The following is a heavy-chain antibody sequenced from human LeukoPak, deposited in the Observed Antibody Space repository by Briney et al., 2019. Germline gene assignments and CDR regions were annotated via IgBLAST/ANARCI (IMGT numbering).Heavy chain of an antibody. V-gene: IGHV3-23*01. Sequence: GGSLRLSCAASGFTFSSYTMTWVRQAPGKGLEWVSGIGGSGDITSYADSVKGRFTISRDNSKNTLYLQMNSLRAEDTAVYYCAKGTLAAAGNFDYWGQGTLVTVSS. J-gene: IGHJ4*02. CDR3: AKGTLAAAGNFDY. D-gene: IGHD6-13*01. CDR1: GFTFSSYT. CDR2: IGGSGDIT.